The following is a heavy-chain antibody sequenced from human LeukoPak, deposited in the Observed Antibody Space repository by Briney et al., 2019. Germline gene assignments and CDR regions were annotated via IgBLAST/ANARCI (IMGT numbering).Heavy chain of an antibody. CDR1: GGSFSGYY. CDR3: ARTHYYDSSGYRLNAFDI. V-gene: IGHV4-34*01. Sequence: KPSETLCLTCAVYGGSFSGYYWSWIRQPPGKGLEWIGEINHSGSTNYNPSLKSRVTISVDTSKNQFSLKLSSVTAADTAVYYCARTHYYDSSGYRLNAFDIWGQGTMVTVSS. D-gene: IGHD3-22*01. J-gene: IGHJ3*02. CDR2: INHSGST.